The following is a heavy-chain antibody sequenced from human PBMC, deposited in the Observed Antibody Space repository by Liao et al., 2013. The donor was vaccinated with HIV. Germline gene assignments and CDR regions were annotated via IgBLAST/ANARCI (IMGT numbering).Heavy chain of an antibody. D-gene: IGHD1-26*01. CDR3: ARGGRWRRGWFDP. CDR2: INHSGVT. CDR1: GGSFSGYY. J-gene: IGHJ5*02. V-gene: IGHV4-34*01. Sequence: QVPLQQWGAGLLKPSETLSLTCAVYGGSFSGYYWTWIRQPPGKGLEWIGEINHSGVTDYNPSLKSRLSMSVDTSKKQFSLNLTSVTAADTASYYCARGGRWRRGWFDPWGQGTLVTVSS.